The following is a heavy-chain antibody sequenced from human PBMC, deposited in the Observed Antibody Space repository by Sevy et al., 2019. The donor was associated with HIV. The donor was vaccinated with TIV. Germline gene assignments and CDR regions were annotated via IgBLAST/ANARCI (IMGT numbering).Heavy chain of an antibody. Sequence: GGSLRLSCAASGFTFRSYSMNWVRQAPGKGLEWLSSISDDSRYIYYSDSVKGRFTISRANAKSSLYLQMNSLRVEDTAIYYRARDFTIFGVVSGIDYWGQGNLVTVSS. CDR2: ISDDSRYI. J-gene: IGHJ4*02. D-gene: IGHD3-3*01. CDR3: ARDFTIFGVVSGIDY. CDR1: GFTFRSYS. V-gene: IGHV3-21*01.